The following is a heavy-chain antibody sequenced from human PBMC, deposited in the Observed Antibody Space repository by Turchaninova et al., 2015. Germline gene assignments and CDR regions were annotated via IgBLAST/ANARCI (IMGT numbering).Heavy chain of an antibody. CDR2: ISGRGAGT. CDR3: ARTRFSGVYYFEY. V-gene: IGHV3-23*04. D-gene: IGHD5-12*01. CDR1: GFTFSNYS. J-gene: IGHJ4*02. Sequence: EVQLVESGGGLIQPGGSLGLSCAASGFTFSNYSISWVRQAPGKGLEWVSAISGRGAGTYYADFVKGRFTISRDNSKNTLYLQMNSLRAEDTAVYYCARTRFSGVYYFEYWGQGTQVTVSS.